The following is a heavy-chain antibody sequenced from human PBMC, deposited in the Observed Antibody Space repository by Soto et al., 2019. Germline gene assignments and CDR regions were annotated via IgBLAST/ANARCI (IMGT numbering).Heavy chain of an antibody. D-gene: IGHD6-13*01. CDR1: GGSFSGYY. CDR2: INHSGST. CDR3: ERVYADSSSLYPFDY. V-gene: IGHV4-34*01. Sequence: SETLSLTCAVYGGSFSGYYWSWIRQPPGKGLEWIGEINHSGSTNYNPSLKSRVTISVDTSKNQFSLKLSSVTAADTAVYYCERVYADSSSLYPFDYWGQGTLVNVSS. J-gene: IGHJ4*02.